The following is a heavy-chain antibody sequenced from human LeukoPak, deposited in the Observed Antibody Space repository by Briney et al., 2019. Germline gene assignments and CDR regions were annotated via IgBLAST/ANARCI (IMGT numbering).Heavy chain of an antibody. CDR2: ISGSGGT. V-gene: IGHV3-23*01. J-gene: IGHJ6*03. CDR1: GFTFSSYA. Sequence: GGSLRPSCAASGFTFSSYAMSWVRQAPGKGLEWVSAISGSGGTYYADSVKGRFTISRDNSKNTLYLQMNSLRAEDTAVYYCAKIFTMEDYYYYYYMDVWGKGTTVTVSS. CDR3: AKIFTMEDYYYYYYMDV. D-gene: IGHD3-10*01.